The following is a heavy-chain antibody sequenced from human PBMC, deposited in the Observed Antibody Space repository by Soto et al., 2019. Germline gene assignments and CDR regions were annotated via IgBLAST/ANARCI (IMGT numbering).Heavy chain of an antibody. CDR1: GFTFSSYG. D-gene: IGHD1-26*01. CDR3: AKDYPRELRRGAYYFDY. V-gene: IGHV3-30*18. Sequence: QVQLVESGGGVVQPGRSLRLSCAASGFTFSSYGMHWVRQAPGKGLEWVAVISYDGSNKYYADSVKGRFTISRDNSKNTLYLQMNSLRAEDTAVYYCAKDYPRELRRGAYYFDYWGQGTLVTVSS. J-gene: IGHJ4*02. CDR2: ISYDGSNK.